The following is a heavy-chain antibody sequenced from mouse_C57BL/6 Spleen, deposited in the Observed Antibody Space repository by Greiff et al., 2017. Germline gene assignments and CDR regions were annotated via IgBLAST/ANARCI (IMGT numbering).Heavy chain of an antibody. J-gene: IGHJ4*01. CDR1: GFSLTSYG. CDR2: IWSDGST. CDR3: ARHDYYGSSDAMDY. V-gene: IGHV2-6-1*01. D-gene: IGHD1-1*01. Sequence: VKLVESGPGLVAPSQSLSITCTVSGFSLTSYGVHWVRQPPGKGLEWLVVIWSDGSTTYNSALKSRLSISKDNSKSQVFLKMNSLQTDDTAMYYCARHDYYGSSDAMDYWGQGTSVTVSS.